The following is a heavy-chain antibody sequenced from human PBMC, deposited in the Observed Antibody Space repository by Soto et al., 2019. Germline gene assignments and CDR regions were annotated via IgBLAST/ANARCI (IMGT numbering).Heavy chain of an antibody. D-gene: IGHD1-26*01. J-gene: IGHJ6*02. CDR3: AKGGGSYYVYYYYGMDV. CDR2: ISGSGGST. V-gene: IGHV3-23*01. CDR1: GFAFNTYA. Sequence: SLRLSCAASGFAFNTYAMDWVRQAPGKGLEWVSAISGSGGSTYYADSVKGRFTISRDNSKNTLYLQMNSLRVEDTAVYYCAKGGGSYYVYYYYGMDVWGQGTTVTVSS.